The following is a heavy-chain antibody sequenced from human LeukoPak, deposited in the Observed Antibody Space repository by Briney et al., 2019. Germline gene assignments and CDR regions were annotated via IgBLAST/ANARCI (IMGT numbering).Heavy chain of an antibody. J-gene: IGHJ3*01. CDR3: GMSGDRVPLQDDVFDV. V-gene: IGHV5-51*01. CDR2: IYPGDSGP. Sequence: GASLQISCKVSGSRFTSYCIGWVRPMPGKGLEWMGIIYPGDSGPTYSPSFQGQVTISVDKSISTAYLQWSSLQASDTAMYYCGMSGDRVPLQDDVFDVWGQGTMVTVST. CDR1: GSRFTSYC. D-gene: IGHD1-26*01.